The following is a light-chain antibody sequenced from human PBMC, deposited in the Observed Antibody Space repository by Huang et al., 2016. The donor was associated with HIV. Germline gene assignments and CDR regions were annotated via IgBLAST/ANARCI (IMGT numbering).Light chain of an antibody. V-gene: IGKV3-15*01. J-gene: IGKJ2*01. Sequence: EIVMTQSPATLSVSQGERATLSCRASQSVSDNLAWYQQHPGRAPSLLIYGVSTRTTGVAARFSGSGSGTEFTLTISSLQSEDFAVYYCQHYTNWPYTFGQGTKLEIK. CDR1: QSVSDN. CDR2: GVS. CDR3: QHYTNWPYT.